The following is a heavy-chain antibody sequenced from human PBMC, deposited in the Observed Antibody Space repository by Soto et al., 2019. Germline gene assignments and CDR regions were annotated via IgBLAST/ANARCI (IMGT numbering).Heavy chain of an antibody. V-gene: IGHV1-46*01. J-gene: IGHJ5*02. CDR1: GYTFTSYY. Sequence: ASVKVSCKASGYTFTSYYMHWVRQAPGQGLEWMGIINPSGGSTSYAQKFQGRVTMTRDTSTSTVYMELSSLRSEDTAVYYCARSPEYCSGGSCYWFDPWGQGTRVTVSS. CDR3: ARSPEYCSGGSCYWFDP. D-gene: IGHD2-15*01. CDR2: INPSGGST.